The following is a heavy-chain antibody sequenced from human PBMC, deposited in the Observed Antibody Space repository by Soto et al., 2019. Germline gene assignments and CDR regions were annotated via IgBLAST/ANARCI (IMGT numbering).Heavy chain of an antibody. D-gene: IGHD1-1*01. V-gene: IGHV1-8*01. J-gene: IGHJ6*02. Sequence: QVQLVQSGAEVKKPGASVKVSCKASGYTFTSYDINWVRQATGQGLEWMGWMNPNSGKTGYAQKLQGRVTMTRNNSISTANMELSSLRSEDTAVYYCARVRRMLPSVWNEPDYYYGMDVWGQGTTVTVSS. CDR3: ARVRRMLPSVWNEPDYYYGMDV. CDR1: GYTFTSYD. CDR2: MNPNSGKT.